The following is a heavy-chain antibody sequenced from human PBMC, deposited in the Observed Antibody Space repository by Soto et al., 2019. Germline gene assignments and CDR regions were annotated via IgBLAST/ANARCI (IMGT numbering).Heavy chain of an antibody. CDR3: AHSTYYYDSSGYYAYDY. CDR2: IYWNDDK. CDR1: GFSLSTSGVG. J-gene: IGHJ4*02. Sequence: SGPTLVNPTQTLTLTCTFSGFSLSTSGVGVGWIRQPPGKALEWLALIYWNDDKRYSPSLKSRLTITKDTSKNQVVLTMTNMDPVDTATYYCAHSTYYYDSSGYYAYDYWGQGTLVTVSS. V-gene: IGHV2-5*01. D-gene: IGHD3-22*01.